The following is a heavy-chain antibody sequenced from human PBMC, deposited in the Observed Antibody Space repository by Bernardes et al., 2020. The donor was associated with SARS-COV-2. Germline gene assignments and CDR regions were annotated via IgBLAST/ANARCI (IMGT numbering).Heavy chain of an antibody. D-gene: IGHD6-19*01. J-gene: IGHJ4*02. CDR1: GGSISSSRDY. CDR3: ARQGHSSGWYGDY. CDR2: IYYSGST. Sequence: SETLSLTCTVSGGSISSSRDYWGWIRQPPGKGLEWIGSIYYSGSTYYNPSLKSRVTMSVDTSKNQFSLKLSSVTAADTAVYYCARQGHSSGWYGDYWGQGTLVTVSS. V-gene: IGHV4-39*01.